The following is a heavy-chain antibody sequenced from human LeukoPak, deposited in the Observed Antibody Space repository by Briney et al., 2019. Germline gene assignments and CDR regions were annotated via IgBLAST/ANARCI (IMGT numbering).Heavy chain of an antibody. V-gene: IGHV3-30*18. CDR3: AKDYYYDSSGLFDY. CDR2: ISYDGSNK. J-gene: IGHJ4*02. Sequence: GRSLRLSCAASGFTFSSYGMHWVRQVPGKGLEWVAVISYDGSNKYYVDSVKGRFTISRDNSKNTLYLQMNSLRAEDTAVYYCAKDYYYDSSGLFDYWGQGTLVTVSS. CDR1: GFTFSSYG. D-gene: IGHD3-22*01.